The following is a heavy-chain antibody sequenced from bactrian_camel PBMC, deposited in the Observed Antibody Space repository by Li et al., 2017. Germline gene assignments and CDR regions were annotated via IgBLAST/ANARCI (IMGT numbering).Heavy chain of an antibody. V-gene: IGHV3S53*01. CDR2: ITTGDHE. Sequence: HVQLVESGGGSVQAGGSLRLSCVASGYYEGLHCMAWFRQAPGNEREGVAGITTGDHERYANSVKGRFTISRDNAKKILYLQMNSLKPEDTAMYYCAYGVYGDNWKGWYSASTYDYWGQGTQVTVS. CDR3: AYGVYGDNWKGWYSASTYDY. D-gene: IGHD2*01. CDR1: GYYEGLHC. J-gene: IGHJ4*01.